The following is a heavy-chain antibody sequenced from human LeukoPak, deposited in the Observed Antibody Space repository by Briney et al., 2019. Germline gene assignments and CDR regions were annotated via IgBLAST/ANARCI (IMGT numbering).Heavy chain of an antibody. CDR2: IYYSGST. CDR3: ARVQGYDFWSGYLTPFFDP. V-gene: IGHV4-30-4*08. D-gene: IGHD3-3*01. Sequence: SETLSLTCTVSGGSISSGDYYWSWIRQPPGKGLEWIGYIYYSGSTYYNPSLKSRVTISVDTSKNQFSLKLSSVTAADTAVYYCARVQGYDFWSGYLTPFFDPWGQGTLVTVSS. J-gene: IGHJ5*02. CDR1: GGSISSGDYY.